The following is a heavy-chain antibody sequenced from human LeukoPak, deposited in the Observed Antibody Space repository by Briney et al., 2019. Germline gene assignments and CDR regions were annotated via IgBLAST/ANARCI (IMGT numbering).Heavy chain of an antibody. CDR3: ARGSMVRGAKSPEYYYNGMDV. J-gene: IGHJ6*02. CDR1: GGSISSGGYY. V-gene: IGHV4-31*03. CDR2: IYYSGST. Sequence: SETLSLTCTLSGGSISSGGYYWSSVRQHPGKGREWIGYIYYSGSTYYNPSLKSRVTISVDPSKNQFSLKLSSVTAADTAVYYCARGSMVRGAKSPEYYYNGMDVWGQGTTVTVSS. D-gene: IGHD3-10*01.